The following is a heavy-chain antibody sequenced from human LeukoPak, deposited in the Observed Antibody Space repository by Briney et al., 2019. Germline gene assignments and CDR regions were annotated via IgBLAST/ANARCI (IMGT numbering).Heavy chain of an antibody. CDR1: GGSISSSSYY. D-gene: IGHD2-2*01. CDR3: ALLGYCSSTSCFDY. Sequence: SETLSLTCTVSGGSISSSSYYWGWIRQPPGKGLERIGSIYYSGSTYYNPSLKSRVTISVDTSKNQFSLKLSSVTAADTAVYYCALLGYCSSTSCFDYWGQGTLVTVSS. V-gene: IGHV4-39*01. CDR2: IYYSGST. J-gene: IGHJ4*02.